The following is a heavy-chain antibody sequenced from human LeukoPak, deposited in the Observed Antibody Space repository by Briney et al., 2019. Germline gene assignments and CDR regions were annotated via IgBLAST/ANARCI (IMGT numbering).Heavy chain of an antibody. CDR1: GFTFSGSA. CDR2: IRSKANSYAT. CDR3: TTYNNRDAFNI. Sequence: GGSLKLSCAASGFTFSGSAMHWVRQASGKGLEWVGRIRSKANSYATAYAASVKGRFTISRDDSKDTLYLQMNSLKTEDTAMYYCTTYNNRDAFNIWGQGTMVTVSS. D-gene: IGHD1-14*01. V-gene: IGHV3-73*01. J-gene: IGHJ3*02.